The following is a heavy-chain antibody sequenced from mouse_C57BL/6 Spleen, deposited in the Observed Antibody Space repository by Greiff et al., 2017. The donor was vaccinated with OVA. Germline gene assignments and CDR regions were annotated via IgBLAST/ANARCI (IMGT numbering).Heavy chain of an antibody. V-gene: IGHV1-85*01. CDR1: GYTFTSYD. CDR2: IYPRDGST. D-gene: IGHD2-3*01. J-gene: IGHJ3*01. Sequence: VKLMESGPELVKPGASVKLSCKASGYTFTSYDINWVKQRPGQGLEWIGWIYPRDGSTKYNEKFKGKATLTVDTSSSTAYMELHSLTSEDSAVYFCASDYDGYSAWFAYWGQGTLVTVSA. CDR3: ASDYDGYSAWFAY.